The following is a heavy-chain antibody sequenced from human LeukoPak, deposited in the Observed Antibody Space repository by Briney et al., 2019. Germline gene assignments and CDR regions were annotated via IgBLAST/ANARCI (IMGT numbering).Heavy chain of an antibody. V-gene: IGHV4-59*01. CDR3: ARDSQGAFDI. J-gene: IGHJ3*02. Sequence: SETLSLTCTVSGGSISSYYWSWIRQPPGKGLEWIGYIYYSGSTNYNPSLKSRVTISVDTSKNQFSLKLSSVTAADTVVYYCARDSQGAFDIWGQGTMVTVSS. CDR1: GGSISSYY. CDR2: IYYSGST.